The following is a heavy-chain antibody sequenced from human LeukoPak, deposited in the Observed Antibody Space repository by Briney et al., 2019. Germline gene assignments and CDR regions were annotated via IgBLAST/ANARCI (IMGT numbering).Heavy chain of an antibody. J-gene: IGHJ4*02. V-gene: IGHV3-48*03. CDR1: GFTFSSYE. CDR2: ISSSGSTI. D-gene: IGHD4-11*01. Sequence: GGSLRLSCAASGFTFSSYEMNWVRQAPGKGLEWVPYISSSGSTIYYADSVKGRFTISRDNAKNSLFLQMNSLRAEDTAVYYCARDHSQYGNFLYYFDYWGQGTLVTVSS. CDR3: ARDHSQYGNFLYYFDY.